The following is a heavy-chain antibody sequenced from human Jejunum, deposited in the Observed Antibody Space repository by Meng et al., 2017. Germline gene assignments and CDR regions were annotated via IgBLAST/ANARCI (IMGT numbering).Heavy chain of an antibody. CDR2: IRAKAFGGTT. D-gene: IGHD3-10*01. CDR1: GFTHGDYA. CDR3: GREKGTITKLRGDVDF. Sequence: GEALMIPRPSSGFTHGDYAMAWLRQAPGKGLEWVAFIRAKAFGGTTEYAASVKGRFTIARDDSKSIVYLQMNSLKTEDTDVYYCGREKGTITKLRGDVDFWGQGTLATVSS. V-gene: IGHV3-49*03. J-gene: IGHJ4*02.